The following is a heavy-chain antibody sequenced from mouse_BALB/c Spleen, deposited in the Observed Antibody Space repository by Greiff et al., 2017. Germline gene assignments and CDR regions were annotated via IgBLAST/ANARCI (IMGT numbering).Heavy chain of an antibody. CDR2: INPSTGYT. CDR3: ASHYYGSSFFAY. J-gene: IGHJ3*01. D-gene: IGHD1-1*01. V-gene: IGHV1-7*01. Sequence: QVQLQQSGAELAKPGASVKMSCKASGYTFTSYWMHWVKQRPGQGLEWIGYINPSTGYTEYNQKFKDKATLTADKSSSTAYMQLSSLTSEDSAVYYCASHYYGSSFFAYWGQGTLVTVSA. CDR1: GYTFTSYW.